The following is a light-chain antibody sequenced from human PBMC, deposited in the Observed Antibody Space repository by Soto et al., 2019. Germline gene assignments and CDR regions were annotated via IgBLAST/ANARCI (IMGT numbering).Light chain of an antibody. CDR1: QSVSSN. Sequence: EIVMTQSPVTLSVSPGERATLSCRASQSVSSNLAWYQQNPGQAPRLLIYGASTRATGIPARFSGSRSGTEFTLTISSLQSEDFAVYYCQQYNNWPRTFGQGTKVEI. V-gene: IGKV3-15*01. CDR2: GAS. J-gene: IGKJ1*01. CDR3: QQYNNWPRT.